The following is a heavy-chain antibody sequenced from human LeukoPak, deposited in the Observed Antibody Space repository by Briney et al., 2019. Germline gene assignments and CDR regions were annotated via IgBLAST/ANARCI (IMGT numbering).Heavy chain of an antibody. Sequence: ASVKVSCKASGYTLTGYYMHWVRQAPGQGLEWMGWINPNSGGTNYAQKFQGRVTMIRDTSISTAYMELSRLRSDDTAVYYCAREANWGLYAPLDYWGQGTLVTVSS. D-gene: IGHD7-27*01. V-gene: IGHV1-2*02. CDR3: AREANWGLYAPLDY. CDR1: GYTLTGYY. CDR2: INPNSGGT. J-gene: IGHJ4*02.